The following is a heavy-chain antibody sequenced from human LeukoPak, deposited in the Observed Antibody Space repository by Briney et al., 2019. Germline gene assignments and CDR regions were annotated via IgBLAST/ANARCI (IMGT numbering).Heavy chain of an antibody. Sequence: GASVKVSCKVSGYSLTDLFVHWVRQAPGKGLEWMGGVDPEDGKTIYAQMFQGRVTMTEDTSIHTAYMELRSLRSEDTAIYYCLSDRSGSYDGLDVWGQGTTVIVSS. CDR3: LSDRSGSYDGLDV. CDR1: GYSLTDLF. D-gene: IGHD1-26*01. J-gene: IGHJ6*02. CDR2: VDPEDGKT. V-gene: IGHV1-24*01.